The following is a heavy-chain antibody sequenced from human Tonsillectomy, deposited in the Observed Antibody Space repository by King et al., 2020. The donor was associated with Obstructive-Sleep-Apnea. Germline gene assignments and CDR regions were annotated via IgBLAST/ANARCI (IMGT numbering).Heavy chain of an antibody. CDR2: IWFDGNKK. V-gene: IGHV3-33*06. Sequence: VQLVESGGGVVQPGRSLRLSCAASGFSFSGYAMHWVRQAPGKGLQWVAVIWFDGNKKKYADAVKGRFTISRDNSKNTLFLQMNSLRAEDTAVYYCAKAPGVSTDVGYYYYQYSGMEVWGQGTTVTVAS. J-gene: IGHJ6*02. CDR1: GFSFSGYA. D-gene: IGHD2-15*01. CDR3: AKAPGVSTDVGYYYYQYSGMEV.